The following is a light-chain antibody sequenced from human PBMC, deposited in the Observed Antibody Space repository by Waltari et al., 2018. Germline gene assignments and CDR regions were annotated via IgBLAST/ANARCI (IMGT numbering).Light chain of an antibody. CDR2: KTT. CDR3: QSADSSGSQGV. V-gene: IGLV3-25*03. J-gene: IGLJ2*01. Sequence: YELTQPPSVSVSPGQTARIACSGDALPKQYAYWYQQKPGQAPVLLIYKTTVRSSGIPWRVSGSSSGTTVTLPSSGVQAEDEGDYSCQSADSSGSQGVFGGGTRLTVL. CDR1: ALPKQY.